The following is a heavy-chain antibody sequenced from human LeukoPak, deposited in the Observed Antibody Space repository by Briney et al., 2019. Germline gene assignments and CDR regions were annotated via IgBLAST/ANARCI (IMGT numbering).Heavy chain of an antibody. CDR1: GGSFSGYY. Sequence: SETLSLTCAVYGGSFSGYYWNWIRQPPGKGLEWIGEINHSGSTNYNPSLKSRVTISVDTSKNQFSLKLSSVTAADTAVYYCATVKGYYDSSGYLYYFDYWGQGTLVTVSS. CDR3: ATVKGYYDSSGYLYYFDY. CDR2: INHSGST. D-gene: IGHD3-22*01. V-gene: IGHV4-34*01. J-gene: IGHJ4*02.